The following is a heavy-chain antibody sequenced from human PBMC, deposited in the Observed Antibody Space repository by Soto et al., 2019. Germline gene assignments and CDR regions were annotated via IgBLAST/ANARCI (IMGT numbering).Heavy chain of an antibody. J-gene: IGHJ4*02. V-gene: IGHV4-31*03. CDR2: IYYSGST. CDR3: ARSLYYYDSSGYPPVDY. Sequence: SETLSLTCTVSGDSVSSGGYYWSWIRQHPGKGLEWIGYIYYSGSTYYDPSLQSRVTISLDTSKNQVSLKLSPVTAADTAVYYCARSLYYYDSSGYPPVDYWGQGTLVTVSS. D-gene: IGHD3-22*01. CDR1: GDSVSSGGYY.